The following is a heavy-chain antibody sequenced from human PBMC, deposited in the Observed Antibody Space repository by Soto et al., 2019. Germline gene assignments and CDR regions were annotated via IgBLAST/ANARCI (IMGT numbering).Heavy chain of an antibody. CDR3: AKGYYDFALPDYGMDV. D-gene: IGHD3-3*01. J-gene: IGHJ6*02. Sequence: GGSLRLSCAASGFTFSSCGMSWVRQAPGKGLEWVSAISGSGGSTYYADSVKGRFTISRDNSKNTLYLQMNSLRADDTAVYYCAKGYYDFALPDYGMDVWGQGTTVTVSS. CDR1: GFTFSSCG. V-gene: IGHV3-23*01. CDR2: ISGSGGST.